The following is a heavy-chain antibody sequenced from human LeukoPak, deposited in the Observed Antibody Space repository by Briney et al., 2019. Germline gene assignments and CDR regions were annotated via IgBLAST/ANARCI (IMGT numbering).Heavy chain of an antibody. V-gene: IGHV1-69*05. CDR3: ARASIVVVPAAAYYYYYMDV. Sequence: SVKVSCKASGGTFSSYAISWVRQAPGQGLEWMGRIIPIFGTANYAQKFQGRVTITTDESTSTAYMELSSLRSEDAAVYYCARASIVVVPAAAYYYYYMDVWGKGTTVTVSS. CDR2: IIPIFGTA. J-gene: IGHJ6*03. D-gene: IGHD2-2*01. CDR1: GGTFSSYA.